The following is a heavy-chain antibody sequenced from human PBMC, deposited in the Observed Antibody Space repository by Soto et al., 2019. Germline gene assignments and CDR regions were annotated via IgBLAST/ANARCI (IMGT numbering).Heavy chain of an antibody. Sequence: GASVKVSCKASGYTFTSYGISWVRQAPGQGLEWMGWISAYNGNTNYAQKLQGRVTMTTDTSTSTAYMELRSLRSDDTAVYYCARTSLHQLLLRRDYYCIDVRGQGTTVTVS. D-gene: IGHD2-2*01. J-gene: IGHJ6*02. CDR2: ISAYNGNT. CDR1: GYTFTSYG. V-gene: IGHV1-18*01. CDR3: ARTSLHQLLLRRDYYCIDV.